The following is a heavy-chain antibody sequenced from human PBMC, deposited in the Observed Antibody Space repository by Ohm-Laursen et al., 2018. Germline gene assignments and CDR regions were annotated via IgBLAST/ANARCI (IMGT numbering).Heavy chain of an antibody. CDR2: ISGGGGGT. CDR3: ANSRGWSRGTNAFDI. Sequence: SLRLSCAASGFTFSSYAMTWVRQAPGKGLEWVSGISGGGGGTYYADSVKGRFTISRDNSKNTLYLQMNSLRAEDTALYYCANSRGWSRGTNAFDIWGQGTVVTVSS. D-gene: IGHD6-19*01. V-gene: IGHV3-23*01. CDR1: GFTFSSYA. J-gene: IGHJ3*02.